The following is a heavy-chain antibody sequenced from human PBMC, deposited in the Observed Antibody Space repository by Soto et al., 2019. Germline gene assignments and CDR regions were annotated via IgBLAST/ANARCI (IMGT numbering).Heavy chain of an antibody. D-gene: IGHD2-2*01. CDR1: GYSFTSYW. J-gene: IGHJ6*02. CDR2: IYPGDSDT. V-gene: IGHV5-51*01. Sequence: GESLKISCKGSGYSFTSYWIGWVRQMPGKGLEWMGIIYPGDSDTRYSPSFQGQVTISADKSISTAYLQWSSLKASDTAMYYCATELTSAVPAAGYYYYGLDVWGQGTTVTVSS. CDR3: ATELTSAVPAAGYYYYGLDV.